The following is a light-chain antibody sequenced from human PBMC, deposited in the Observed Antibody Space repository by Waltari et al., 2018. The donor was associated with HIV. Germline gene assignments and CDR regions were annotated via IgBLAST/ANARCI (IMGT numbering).Light chain of an antibody. Sequence: QSALTPPRSVSGSPGQSVPISCPGTSSAVVDYNYVSWYQQHPAKAHKLMIFDVNKRPSGVPDRFSGSKSGNTASLTISGLQAEDEADYYCCSYADDYTWVFGGGTKLTVL. J-gene: IGLJ3*02. CDR1: SSAVVDYNY. V-gene: IGLV2-11*01. CDR2: DVN. CDR3: CSYADDYTWV.